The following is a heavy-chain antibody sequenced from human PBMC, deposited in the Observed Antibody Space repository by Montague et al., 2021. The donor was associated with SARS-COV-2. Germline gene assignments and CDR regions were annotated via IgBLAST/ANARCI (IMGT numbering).Heavy chain of an antibody. CDR1: GGSFIGYY. D-gene: IGHD3-10*01. V-gene: IGHV4-34*01. CDR2: MYYSGST. J-gene: IGHJ6*02. Sequence: SETLSLTCAVYGGSFIGYYWGWIRQPPGKGLELIGNMYYSGSTYYNPSLKSRVTISIDTSKNQFSLKLSSVTAADTAVYYCARDDIVLQGVTKGMDVWGQGTTVTVSS. CDR3: ARDDIVLQGVTKGMDV.